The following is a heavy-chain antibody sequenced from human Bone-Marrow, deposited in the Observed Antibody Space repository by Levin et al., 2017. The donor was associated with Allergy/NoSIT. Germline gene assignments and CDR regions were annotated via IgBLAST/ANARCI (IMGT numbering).Heavy chain of an antibody. V-gene: IGHV3-30*18. J-gene: IGHJ4*02. Sequence: GGSLRLSCAASGFTFSSYGMHWVRQAPGKGLEWVAVISYDGSNKYYADSVKGRFTISRDNSKNTLYLQMNSLRAEDTAVYYCAKVPQGSSWFDYWGQGTLVTVSS. D-gene: IGHD6-13*01. CDR1: GFTFSSYG. CDR2: ISYDGSNK. CDR3: AKVPQGSSWFDY.